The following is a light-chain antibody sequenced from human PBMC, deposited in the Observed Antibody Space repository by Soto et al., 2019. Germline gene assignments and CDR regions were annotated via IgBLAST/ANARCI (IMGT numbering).Light chain of an antibody. Sequence: DVVMTQSPLSLPVTLGQPASISCRSSQSLVHSDGNTYLSWFLQRPGQSPRRLIYNVSNRDSRVPDRFRGSGSGTDFTLTISRVEAEDVGVYYCMQGTHWPPYTFGRGTKVDIK. J-gene: IGKJ2*01. V-gene: IGKV2-30*02. CDR3: MQGTHWPPYT. CDR2: NVS. CDR1: QSLVHSDGNTY.